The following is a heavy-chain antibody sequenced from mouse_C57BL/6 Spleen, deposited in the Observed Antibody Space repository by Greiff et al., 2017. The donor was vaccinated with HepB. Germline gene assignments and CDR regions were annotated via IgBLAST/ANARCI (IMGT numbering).Heavy chain of an antibody. J-gene: IGHJ4*01. CDR1: GYTFTDYY. CDR2: IYPGSGNT. Sequence: QVQLKQSGAELVRPGASVKLSCKASGYTFTDYYINWVKQRPGQGLEWIARIYPGSGNTYYNEKFKGKTTLTAEKSSSSTYMQLSSLTSEDSAVYFCARSRGNCCDAMDYWGQGTSVTVSS. V-gene: IGHV1-76*01. CDR3: ARSRGNCCDAMDY. D-gene: IGHD2-1*01.